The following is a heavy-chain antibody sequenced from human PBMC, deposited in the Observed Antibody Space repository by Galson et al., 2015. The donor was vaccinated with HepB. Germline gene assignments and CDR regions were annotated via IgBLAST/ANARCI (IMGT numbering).Heavy chain of an antibody. CDR2: ISYDGSNK. J-gene: IGHJ1*01. Sequence: SLRLSCAASGFTFSSYGMHWVRQAPGKGLEWVAVISYDGSNKYYADSVKGRLTISRDNSKNTLYLQMNSLRAEDTAVYYCANHHAYYYDSSGSRLDYFQHWGQGTLVTVSS. CDR3: ANHHAYYYDSSGSRLDYFQH. D-gene: IGHD3-22*01. CDR1: GFTFSSYG. V-gene: IGHV3-30*18.